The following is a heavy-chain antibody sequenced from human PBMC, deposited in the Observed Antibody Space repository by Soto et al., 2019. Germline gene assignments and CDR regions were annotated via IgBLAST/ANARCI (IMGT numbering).Heavy chain of an antibody. J-gene: IGHJ4*02. CDR2: IYYSGST. V-gene: IGHV4-39*01. CDR1: GGSISSSSYY. Sequence: SETLSLTCTVSGGSISSSSYYWGWIRQPPGKGLEWIGSIYYSGSTYYNPSLKSRVTISVDTSKNQFSLKLSSVTAADTAVYYCARPSGSYLYYFDYWGQGTLVT. CDR3: ARPSGSYLYYFDY. D-gene: IGHD1-26*01.